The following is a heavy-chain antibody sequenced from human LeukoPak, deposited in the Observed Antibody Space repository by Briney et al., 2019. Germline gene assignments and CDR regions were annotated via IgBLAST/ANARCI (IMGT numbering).Heavy chain of an antibody. Sequence: PSETLSLTCAVYGGSFSGYYWSWIRQPPGKGLEWFGEINHSGSTNYNPSLKSRVTISVDTSKNQFSLKLSSVTAADTAVYYCARVNIVATITEDYWGQGTLVTVSS. CDR2: INHSGST. J-gene: IGHJ4*02. V-gene: IGHV4-34*01. CDR1: GGSFSGYY. CDR3: ARVNIVATITEDY. D-gene: IGHD5-12*01.